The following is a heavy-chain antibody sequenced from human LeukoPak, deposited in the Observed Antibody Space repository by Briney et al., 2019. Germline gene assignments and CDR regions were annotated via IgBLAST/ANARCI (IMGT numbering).Heavy chain of an antibody. CDR2: VYHTGST. Sequence: SETLSLTCTVSGYSISSGYYWGWIRQPPGKGLEWIGTVYHTGSTYYNPSLKSRVTISVDTSQNQLTLKLSSVTAADTAVYYCARMDYADYFDYWGQGALVSVSS. J-gene: IGHJ4*02. D-gene: IGHD4-17*01. CDR1: GYSISSGYY. CDR3: ARMDYADYFDY. V-gene: IGHV4-38-2*02.